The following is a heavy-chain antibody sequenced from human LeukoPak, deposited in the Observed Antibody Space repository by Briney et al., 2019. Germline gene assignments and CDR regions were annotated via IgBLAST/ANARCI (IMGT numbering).Heavy chain of an antibody. CDR3: ARAPSYYYYMDV. CDR2: IYYSGST. Sequence: SETLSLTCTVSGGSISSHYWSWIRQPPGKGLEWIGYIYYSGSTNYNPSLKSRVTISVDTSKNQFSLKLSSVAAADTAVYYCARAPSYYYYMDVWGKGATVTVSS. CDR1: GGSISSHY. V-gene: IGHV4-59*11. J-gene: IGHJ6*03.